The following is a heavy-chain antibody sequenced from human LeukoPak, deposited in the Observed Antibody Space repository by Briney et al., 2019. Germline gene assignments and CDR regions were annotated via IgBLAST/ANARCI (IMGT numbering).Heavy chain of an antibody. D-gene: IGHD3-3*01. Sequence: GGSLRLSCAASGFTFSSYAMHWVRQAPGKGLEWVAVISYDGSNKYYADSVKGRFTIPRDNSKNTLYLQMNSLRAEDTAVYYCARGQYDFWSGLDFDYWGQGTLVTVSS. J-gene: IGHJ4*02. V-gene: IGHV3-30*14. CDR1: GFTFSSYA. CDR2: ISYDGSNK. CDR3: ARGQYDFWSGLDFDY.